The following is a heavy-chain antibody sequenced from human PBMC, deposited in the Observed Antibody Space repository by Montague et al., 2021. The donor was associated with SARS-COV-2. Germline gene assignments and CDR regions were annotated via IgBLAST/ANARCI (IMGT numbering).Heavy chain of an antibody. Sequence: SETLSLTCAVSGGSISSYYWSWIRQPPGKGLEWIGYIYYSGSTNYNPSLKSRVTISVDTSKNQFSLKLSSVTAADTAVYYCARHTYGRITMVHAFDIWGQGTMVTVSS. CDR1: GGSISSYY. V-gene: IGHV4-59*08. CDR2: IYYSGST. J-gene: IGHJ3*02. D-gene: IGHD3-10*01. CDR3: ARHTYGRITMVHAFDI.